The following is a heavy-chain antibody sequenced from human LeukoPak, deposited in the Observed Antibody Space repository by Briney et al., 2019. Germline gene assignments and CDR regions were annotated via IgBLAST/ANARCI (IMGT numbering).Heavy chain of an antibody. D-gene: IGHD2-8*01. V-gene: IGHV4-59*12. CDR3: ARPPYGRSQYGHEDAFDI. Sequence: SETLSLTCTVSGGSISSYYWSWIRQPPGKGLEWIGFVYYTGSTNYSPSLKSRVTISVDTSKNQFSLRLSSVTAADTAVYYCARPPYGRSQYGHEDAFDIWGQGTMVTVSS. J-gene: IGHJ3*02. CDR2: VYYTGST. CDR1: GGSISSYY.